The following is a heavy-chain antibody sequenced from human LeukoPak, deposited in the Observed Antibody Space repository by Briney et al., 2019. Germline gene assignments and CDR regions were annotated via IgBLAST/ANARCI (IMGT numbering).Heavy chain of an antibody. CDR2: IYYSGST. CDR1: GGSISSYY. CDR3: ARDTGKYQLPLFDY. V-gene: IGHV4-59*12. D-gene: IGHD2-2*01. Sequence: SETLSLTCTVSGGSISSYYWSWIRQPPGKGLEWIGYIYYSGSTNYNPSLKSRVTISVDTSKNQFSLKLSSVTAADTAVYYCARDTGKYQLPLFDYWGQGTLVTVSS. J-gene: IGHJ4*02.